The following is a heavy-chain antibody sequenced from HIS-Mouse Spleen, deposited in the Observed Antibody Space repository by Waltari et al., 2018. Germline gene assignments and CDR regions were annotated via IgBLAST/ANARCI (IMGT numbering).Heavy chain of an antibody. J-gene: IGHJ3*02. CDR1: GWSFSGYY. CDR2: INHSGST. D-gene: IGHD6-6*01. V-gene: IGHV4-34*01. Sequence: QVQLQQWGAGLLKPSETLSLTCAVYGWSFSGYYWSWIRQHPGRGLEWIGEINHSGSTNYNPSLKSRVTISVDTSKNQFSLKLSSVTAADTAVYYCARMASSLEYSSSRVAFDIWGQGTMVTVSS. CDR3: ARMASSLEYSSSRVAFDI.